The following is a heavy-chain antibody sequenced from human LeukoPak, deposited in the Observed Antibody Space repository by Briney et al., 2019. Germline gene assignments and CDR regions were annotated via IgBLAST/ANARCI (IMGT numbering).Heavy chain of an antibody. Sequence: GGSLRLSCAASGFTFSGSAMHWVRQASGKGLEWVGRIRSKANSYATAYAASVKGRFTISRDDSKNTAYLQMNSLNTEDTAVYYCTSWATRAYYYDSSGLYYGMDVWGQGTTVTVSS. V-gene: IGHV3-73*01. CDR3: TSWATRAYYYDSSGLYYGMDV. CDR2: IRSKANSYAT. CDR1: GFTFSGSA. D-gene: IGHD3-22*01. J-gene: IGHJ6*02.